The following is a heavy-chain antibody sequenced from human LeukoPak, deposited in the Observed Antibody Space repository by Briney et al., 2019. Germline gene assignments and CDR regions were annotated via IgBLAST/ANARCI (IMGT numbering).Heavy chain of an antibody. D-gene: IGHD2-2*01. CDR3: ARDCSSTSCYGWFDP. Sequence: ASVKVSCKASGYTFTSYDINWVRQATGQGLEWMGWMNPNSGNTGYAQKFQGRVTMTRNTSISTAYMELSSLRSEDMAVYYCARDCSSTSCYGWFDPWGQGTLVTVSS. CDR1: GYTFTSYD. CDR2: MNPNSGNT. J-gene: IGHJ5*02. V-gene: IGHV1-8*01.